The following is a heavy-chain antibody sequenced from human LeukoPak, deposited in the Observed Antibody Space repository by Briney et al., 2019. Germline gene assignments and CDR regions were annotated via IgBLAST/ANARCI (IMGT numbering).Heavy chain of an antibody. D-gene: IGHD3-3*01. J-gene: IGHJ5*02. Sequence: SQTLSLTCTVSGGSISSGSYYRSWIRQPAGKGLEWIGRIYTSGSTNYNPSLKSRVTISVDTSKNQFSLKLSSVTAADTAVYYCARDLWSGYPDYNWFDPWGQGTLVTVSS. CDR1: GGSISSGSYY. CDR3: ARDLWSGYPDYNWFDP. CDR2: IYTSGST. V-gene: IGHV4-61*02.